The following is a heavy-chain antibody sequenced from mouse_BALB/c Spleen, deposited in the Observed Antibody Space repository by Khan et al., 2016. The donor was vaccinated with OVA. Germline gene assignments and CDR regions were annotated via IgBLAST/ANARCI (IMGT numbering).Heavy chain of an antibody. CDR1: GFTFSIYA. D-gene: IGHD2-1*01. Sequence: EVQLLETGGGLVKPGGSLKLSCAASGFTFSIYAMSWVRQTPEQRLEWVASISSGGSTYYPDSVKGRFTISRDNARNILYLQMSSLRSEDTAMYSCARGYGNFVNPHYAMDYWGQGTSVTVSS. CDR2: ISSGGST. CDR3: ARGYGNFVNPHYAMDY. J-gene: IGHJ4*01. V-gene: IGHV5-6-5*01.